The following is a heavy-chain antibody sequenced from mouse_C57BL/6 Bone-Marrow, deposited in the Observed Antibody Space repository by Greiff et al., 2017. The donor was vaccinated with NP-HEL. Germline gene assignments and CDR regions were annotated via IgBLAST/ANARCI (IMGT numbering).Heavy chain of an antibody. CDR2: IYPRSGNT. CDR1: GYTFTSYG. Sequence: QVQLKQSGAELARPGASVKLSCKASGYTFTSYGISWVKQRTGQGLEWIGEIYPRSGNTYYNEKFKGKATLTADKSSSTAYMELRSLTSEDSAVYFCSYGSFYWGQGTTLTVSS. D-gene: IGHD1-1*01. V-gene: IGHV1-81*01. J-gene: IGHJ2*01. CDR3: SYGSFY.